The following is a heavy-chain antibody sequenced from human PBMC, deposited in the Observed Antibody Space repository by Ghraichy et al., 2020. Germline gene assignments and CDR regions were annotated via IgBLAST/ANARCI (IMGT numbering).Heavy chain of an antibody. CDR3: ARLGAGYSGYDFGCDP. CDR2: IYYSGST. D-gene: IGHD5-12*01. CDR1: GGSISSYY. J-gene: IGHJ5*02. Sequence: SETLSLTCTVSGGSISSYYWSWIRQPPGKGLEWIGYIYYSGSTNYNPSLKSRVTISVDTSKNQFSLKLSSVTAAETAVYYCARLGAGYSGYDFGCDPWGQGTLVTVSS. V-gene: IGHV4-59*08.